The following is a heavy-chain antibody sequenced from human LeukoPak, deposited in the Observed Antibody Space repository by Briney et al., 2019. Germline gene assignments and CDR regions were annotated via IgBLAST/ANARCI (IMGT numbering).Heavy chain of an antibody. J-gene: IGHJ4*02. CDR2: INPNSGGT. D-gene: IGHD3-22*01. CDR1: GYTFTGYY. Sequence: ASVKVSCKASGYTFTGYYMHWVRQAPGQGLEWMGWINPNSGGTNYAQKFQGRVTMTRDTSISTAYMGLSRLRSDDTAVYYCARDRYYDSSGYYLLDYWGQGTLVTVSS. CDR3: ARDRYYDSSGYYLLDY. V-gene: IGHV1-2*02.